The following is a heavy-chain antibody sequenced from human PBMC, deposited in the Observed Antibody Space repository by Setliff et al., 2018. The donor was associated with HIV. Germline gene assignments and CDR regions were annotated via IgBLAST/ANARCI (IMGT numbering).Heavy chain of an antibody. CDR3: AKSRDYQLLHYYGVDV. CDR1: GFTFSGYS. J-gene: IGHJ6*02. CDR2: ISGSSTYI. Sequence: LRLSCAASGFTFSGYSMTWVRQAPGKGLEWVPAISGSSTYIYYADSVKGRFTISRDNSKNTLFLQMNSLRAEDTAVYYCAKSRDYQLLHYYGVDVWGQGTTVTVSS. V-gene: IGHV3-23*01. D-gene: IGHD2-2*01.